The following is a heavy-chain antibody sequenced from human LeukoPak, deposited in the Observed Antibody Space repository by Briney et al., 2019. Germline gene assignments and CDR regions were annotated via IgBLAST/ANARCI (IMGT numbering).Heavy chain of an antibody. CDR2: INAGNGNT. CDR3: ARGLLWFGELSTLGY. V-gene: IGHV1-3*01. D-gene: IGHD3-10*01. CDR1: GYTFTNFA. J-gene: IGHJ4*02. Sequence: ASVKVSCKTSGYTFTNFAIHWVHQAPGQRLEWMGWINAGNGNTKYSQNLQGRVTIAGDTSASTAYMELTSLRSEDTAVYYCARGLLWFGELSTLGYWGQGTLVTVSS.